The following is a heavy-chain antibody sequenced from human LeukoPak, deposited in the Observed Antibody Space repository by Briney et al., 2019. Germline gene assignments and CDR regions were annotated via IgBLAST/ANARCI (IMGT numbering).Heavy chain of an antibody. CDR2: IYTSGST. D-gene: IGHD3-16*01. Sequence: PSETLSLTCTVSGGSISSGSYYWSWIRQPAGKGLEWIGRIYTSGSTNYNPSLKSRVTISVDTSKNQFSLKLSSVTAADTAVYYCARALYSQPDYWGQGTLVTVSS. J-gene: IGHJ4*02. CDR1: GGSISSGSYY. V-gene: IGHV4-61*02. CDR3: ARALYSQPDY.